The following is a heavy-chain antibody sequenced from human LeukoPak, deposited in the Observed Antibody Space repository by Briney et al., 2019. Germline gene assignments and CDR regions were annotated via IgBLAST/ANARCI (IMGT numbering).Heavy chain of an antibody. CDR1: GFTFSDHY. V-gene: IGHV3-72*01. J-gene: IGHJ6*02. CDR2: IRKKTNSYTT. CDR3: ASEYYDSSGYYYFPNYYGMDV. D-gene: IGHD3-22*01. Sequence: GSLRLSCAASGFTFSDHYMDWVRQAPGKGLEWVGRIRKKTNSYTTEYAASVKDRFTISRDDSKNSQYLQMNSLNTEDTVVYYCASEYYDSSGYYYFPNYYGMDVWGQGTTVTVSS.